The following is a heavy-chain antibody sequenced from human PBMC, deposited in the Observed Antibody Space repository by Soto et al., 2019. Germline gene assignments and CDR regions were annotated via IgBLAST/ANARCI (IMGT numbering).Heavy chain of an antibody. CDR3: ATEPPKYCSGGSCYSGGYFQH. CDR1: GFTFSSYS. CDR2: ISSSSSYI. J-gene: IGHJ1*01. Sequence: EVQLVESGGGLVKPGGSLRLSCAASGFTFSSYSMNWVRQAPGKGLEWVSSISSSSSYIYYADSVKGRFTISRDNAKNSLYLQMNSLRAEDTAVYYCATEPPKYCSGGSCYSGGYFQHWGQGTLVTVSS. D-gene: IGHD2-15*01. V-gene: IGHV3-21*01.